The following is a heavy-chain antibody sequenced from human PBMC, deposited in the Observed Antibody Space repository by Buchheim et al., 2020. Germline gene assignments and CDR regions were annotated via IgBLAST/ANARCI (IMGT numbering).Heavy chain of an antibody. CDR3: AKMYGNNYADDGMDV. J-gene: IGHJ6*02. CDR2: ISYDGSDK. D-gene: IGHD4-11*01. CDR1: GFSFSTYD. Sequence: QVQLVESGGGLVKPGGSLRLSCAASGFSFSTYDMPWVRQAPGKGLEWVALISYDGSDKYYADAVKGRFTISRDNSKNTLYLLMNSLRAEDTAVYYCAKMYGNNYADDGMDVWGQGT. V-gene: IGHV3-30*18.